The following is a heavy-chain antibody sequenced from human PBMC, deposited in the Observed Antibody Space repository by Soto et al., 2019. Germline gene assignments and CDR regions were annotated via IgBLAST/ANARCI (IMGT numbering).Heavy chain of an antibody. CDR2: ISSSGSTI. CDR3: ASPTVTPHYGMDV. Sequence: QVPLVESGGGLVKPGGSLRLSCAASGFTFSDYYMSWIRQAPGKGLEWVSYISSSGSTIYYADSVKGRFNISRDNAKNSLYLQMNSLRAEDTAVYYGASPTVTPHYGMDVWGQGTTVTVSS. CDR1: GFTFSDYY. V-gene: IGHV3-11*01. J-gene: IGHJ6*02. D-gene: IGHD4-17*01.